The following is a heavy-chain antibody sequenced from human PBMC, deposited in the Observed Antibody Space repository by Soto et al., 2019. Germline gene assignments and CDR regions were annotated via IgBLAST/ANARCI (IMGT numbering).Heavy chain of an antibody. CDR2: IYDSGTT. D-gene: IGHD3-9*01. V-gene: IGHV4-59*08. CDR1: GGAVAGYY. CDR3: ARRNFVDDGYFFDF. J-gene: IGHJ4*02. Sequence: QVQLRESGPGLVRPSETLSLNCSVAGGAVAGYYWSWIRQAPGKGLEWIGYIYDSGTTTYHAALKSRVTISADTSKNYSSLNLRSVTAADTAVYYCARRNFVDDGYFFDFWGQGLLVTVSS.